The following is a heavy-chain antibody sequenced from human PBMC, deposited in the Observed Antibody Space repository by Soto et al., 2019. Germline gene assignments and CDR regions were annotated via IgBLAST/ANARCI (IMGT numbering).Heavy chain of an antibody. Sequence: SETLSLTCTVSGGSISSSSYYWGWIRQPPGKGLEWIGSIYYSGSTYYNPSLKSRVTISVDTSKNQFSLKLSSVTAADTAVYYCARHLKDTAMGPYYFEYWGQGTLVTVSS. D-gene: IGHD5-18*01. V-gene: IGHV4-39*01. CDR1: GGSISSSSYY. J-gene: IGHJ4*02. CDR2: IYYSGST. CDR3: ARHLKDTAMGPYYFEY.